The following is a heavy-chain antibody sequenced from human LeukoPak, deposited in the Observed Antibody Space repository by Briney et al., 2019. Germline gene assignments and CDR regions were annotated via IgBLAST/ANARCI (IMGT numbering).Heavy chain of an antibody. J-gene: IGHJ6*03. CDR2: FDPEDGET. CDR3: ARLVSRLEWTFYYYYYMDV. D-gene: IGHD3-3*01. CDR1: GYTLTELS. Sequence: ASVKVSCKVSGYTLTELSMHWVRQAPGKGLEWMGGFDPEDGETIYAQKFQGRVTMTEDTSTDTAYMELSSLRSEDTAVYYCARLVSRLEWTFYYYYYMDVWGKGTTVTVSS. V-gene: IGHV1-24*01.